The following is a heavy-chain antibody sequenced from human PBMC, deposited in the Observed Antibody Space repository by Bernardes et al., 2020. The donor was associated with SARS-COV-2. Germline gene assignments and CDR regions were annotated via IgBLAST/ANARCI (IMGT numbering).Heavy chain of an antibody. Sequence: GWYLRLSCAASGFTFSRYGMPWVRHSPGNGLDWVRVVSFDGNEKHYGDSVKGRFTISRDKSKNTLFLQMNNLRADDTAIYYCAKVSDSGSYMFSFDMWGQGTMVTVSS. CDR1: GFTFSRYG. V-gene: IGHV3-30*18. D-gene: IGHD1-26*01. CDR3: AKVSDSGSYMFSFDM. J-gene: IGHJ3*02. CDR2: VSFDGNEK.